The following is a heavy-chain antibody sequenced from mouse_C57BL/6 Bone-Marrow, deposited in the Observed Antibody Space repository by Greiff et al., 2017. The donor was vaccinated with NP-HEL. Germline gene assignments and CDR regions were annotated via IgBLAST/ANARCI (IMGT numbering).Heavy chain of an antibody. CDR3: ASLSTMITEKDY. CDR1: GFTFSSYG. CDR2: ISSGGSYT. V-gene: IGHV5-6*02. Sequence: DVMLVESGGDLVKPGGSLKLSCAASGFTFSSYGMSWVRQTPDKRLEWVATISSGGSYTYYPDSVKGRFTISRDNAKNTLYLQMSSLKSEDTAMYYCASLSTMITEKDYWGQGTTLTVSS. J-gene: IGHJ2*01. D-gene: IGHD2-4*01.